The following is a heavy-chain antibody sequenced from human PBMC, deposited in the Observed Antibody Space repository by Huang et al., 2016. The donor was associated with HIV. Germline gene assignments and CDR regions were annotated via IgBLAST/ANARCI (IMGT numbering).Heavy chain of an antibody. Sequence: QVQLQESGPGLVKPSETLSLTCPVSGGSISTYYWSWIRQSAGKGLEWIGRFYNSGNTNYNPSLRSRVTMSVDTSKNQFSLRLTSVTAADTAVYYCARENEFCGSTNCHHYYYGLDVWGQGTTVTVSS. V-gene: IGHV4-4*07. CDR1: GGSISTYY. CDR2: FYNSGNT. J-gene: IGHJ6*02. D-gene: IGHD2-2*01. CDR3: ARENEFCGSTNCHHYYYGLDV.